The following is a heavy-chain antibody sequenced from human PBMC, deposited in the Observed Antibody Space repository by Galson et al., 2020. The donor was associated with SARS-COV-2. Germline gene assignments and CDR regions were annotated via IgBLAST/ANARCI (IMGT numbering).Heavy chain of an antibody. V-gene: IGHV1-8*01. Sequence: ASVKFSCKASGYTFTSYDINWVRQATGQGLEWMGWMNPNSGNTGYAQKFQGRVTMTRNTSISTAYMELSSLRSEDTAVYYCARGRAQQLVRRTLYYWGQGTLVTVSS. D-gene: IGHD6-13*01. CDR3: ARGRAQQLVRRTLYY. CDR2: MNPNSGNT. J-gene: IGHJ4*02. CDR1: GYTFTSYD.